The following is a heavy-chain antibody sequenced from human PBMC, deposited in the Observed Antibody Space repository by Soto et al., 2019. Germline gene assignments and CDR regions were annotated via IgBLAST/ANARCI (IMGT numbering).Heavy chain of an antibody. CDR1: GGSISSSSYY. V-gene: IGHV4-39*01. D-gene: IGHD3-10*01. CDR3: ARHVLWFGELSGIPGVLEYYFDY. Sequence: SETLCLTCTVSGGSISSSSYYWGWIRQPPGKGLEWIGCIYYSGSTYYNPSLKSRVTISVDTSKNQFSLKLSSVTAADTAVYYCARHVLWFGELSGIPGVLEYYFDYWGQGTLVTVSS. CDR2: IYYSGST. J-gene: IGHJ4*02.